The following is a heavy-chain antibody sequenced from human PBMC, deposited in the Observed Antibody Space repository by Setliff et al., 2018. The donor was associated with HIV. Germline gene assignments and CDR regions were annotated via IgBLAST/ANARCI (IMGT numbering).Heavy chain of an antibody. V-gene: IGHV4-34*01. J-gene: IGHJ4*01. Sequence: PSETLSLTCAVYGGSFSGFYWSWIRQPPGKGLEWIGRIYTSGSTNYNPSLKSRVTISVDTSKNRFSLKLSSVTAADAAIYYCARGRDYTGSWFRPFYLDFWGHGNLVTVSS. CDR3: ARGRDYTGSWFRPFYLDF. CDR1: GGSFSGFY. CDR2: IYTSGST. D-gene: IGHD3-3*01.